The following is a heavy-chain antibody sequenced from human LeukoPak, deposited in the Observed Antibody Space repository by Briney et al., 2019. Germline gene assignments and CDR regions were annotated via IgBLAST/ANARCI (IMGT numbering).Heavy chain of an antibody. CDR1: GGSFSGYY. J-gene: IGHJ4*02. CDR3: ARGLLWFGESYFDY. CDR2: INHSGST. Sequence: SETLSLTCAVYGGSFSGYYWSWIRQPPGKGLEWIGEINHSGSTNYNPSLKSRVTISVDTSKNQFSLELSSVTAADTAVYYCARGLLWFGESYFDYWGQGTLVTVSS. V-gene: IGHV4-34*01. D-gene: IGHD3-10*01.